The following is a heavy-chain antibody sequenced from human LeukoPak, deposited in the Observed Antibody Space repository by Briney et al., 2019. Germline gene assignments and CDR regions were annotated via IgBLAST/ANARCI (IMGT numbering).Heavy chain of an antibody. CDR3: ARDVEMGYYYFDY. CDR2: INPNSGGT. Sequence: RASVKVSCKASGYTFTGYYMHWVRQAPGQGLEWMGWINPNSGGTNYAQKFQGRVTMTRDTSISTVYMELSSLRSEDTAVYYCARDVEMGYYYFDYWGQGTLVTVSS. D-gene: IGHD5-24*01. V-gene: IGHV1-2*02. J-gene: IGHJ4*02. CDR1: GYTFTGYY.